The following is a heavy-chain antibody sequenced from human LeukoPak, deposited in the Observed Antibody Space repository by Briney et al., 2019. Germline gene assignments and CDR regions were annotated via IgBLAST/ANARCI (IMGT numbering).Heavy chain of an antibody. CDR2: IYHRGNT. V-gene: IGHV4-38-2*02. CDR3: ARAVVGHSSPFDT. J-gene: IGHJ4*02. CDR1: GFSIGTGYS. Sequence: SETLSLTCSVSGFSIGTGYSWGWIRQPPGKGLEWIGTIYHRGNTYYNPSLMSRVTISLDTSKNQFSLRLSSMTAADTAMYYCARAVVGHSSPFDTWGQGTLVTVSS. D-gene: IGHD1-26*01.